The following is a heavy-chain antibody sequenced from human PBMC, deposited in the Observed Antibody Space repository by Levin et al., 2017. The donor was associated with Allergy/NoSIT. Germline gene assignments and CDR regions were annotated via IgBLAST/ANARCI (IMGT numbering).Heavy chain of an antibody. J-gene: IGHJ4*02. CDR1: GGSISSVNDY. Sequence: SETLSLTCTVSGGSISSVNDYWSWIRQPPGKGLEWISDIFYSGGTHYNPSLKSRVIISVDTSMNQFALTLTSVTAAATALYYCGRRRDDQRGSDDLDYWGQGTLVTVSS. CDR3: GRRRDDQRGSDDLDY. CDR2: IFYSGGT. D-gene: IGHD2-21*02. V-gene: IGHV4-30-4*01.